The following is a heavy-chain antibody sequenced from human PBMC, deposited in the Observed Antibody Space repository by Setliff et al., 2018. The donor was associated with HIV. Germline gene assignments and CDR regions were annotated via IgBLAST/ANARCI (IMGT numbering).Heavy chain of an antibody. CDR3: ARGSYSSSWYGYYYYYGMDV. V-gene: IGHV1-8*01. CDR1: GYTFTSYD. D-gene: IGHD6-13*01. Sequence: ASVKVSCKASGYTFTSYDINWVRQATGQGLEWMGWMNPNSGNTGYAQKFQGRVTMTRNTSISTAYMELSSLRSEDTAVYYCARGSYSSSWYGYYYYYGMDVWGQGTKVTVSS. CDR2: MNPNSGNT. J-gene: IGHJ6*02.